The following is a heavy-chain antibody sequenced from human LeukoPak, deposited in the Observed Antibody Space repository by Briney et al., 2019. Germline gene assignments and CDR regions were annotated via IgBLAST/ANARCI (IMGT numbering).Heavy chain of an antibody. Sequence: ASLKVSCKVSGDTLTALSMHWVRQAPGKRLEWMGGFDPEDGETIYAQKFQGRVTMTEDTSTDTAYMELSSLRSEDTAVYYCATIPPMVRGVFDYWGQGTLVTVSS. D-gene: IGHD3-10*01. CDR1: GDTLTALS. J-gene: IGHJ4*02. V-gene: IGHV1-24*01. CDR2: FDPEDGET. CDR3: ATIPPMVRGVFDY.